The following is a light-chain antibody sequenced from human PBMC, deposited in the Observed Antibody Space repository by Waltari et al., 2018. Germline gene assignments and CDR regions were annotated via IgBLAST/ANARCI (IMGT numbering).Light chain of an antibody. CDR3: QQSYSTPYT. J-gene: IGKJ2*01. CDR2: GAT. Sequence: DIQMTQSPSSLSASVGDRVTITCRASQSISSYLNWYQQKPGKAPKVLIYGATSLQSGVPSRLSGSGSGTDFTLTISSLQPEDFATYYCQQSYSTPYTFGQGIKLEIK. CDR1: QSISSY. V-gene: IGKV1-39*01.